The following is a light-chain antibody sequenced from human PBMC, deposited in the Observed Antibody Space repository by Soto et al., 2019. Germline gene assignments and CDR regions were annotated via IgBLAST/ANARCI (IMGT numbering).Light chain of an antibody. CDR3: QQTYTTPEIT. V-gene: IGKV3-20*01. CDR1: QRVGSNY. Sequence: VLTHTPGAVSLSPGDRATLSCRASQRVGSNYLAWYQQKSGQPPRLLIHGASSRATGVPDRFSGSGSGTDFTLTISSLQPEDFATYYCQQTYTTPEITFGQGTRLEIK. CDR2: GAS. J-gene: IGKJ5*01.